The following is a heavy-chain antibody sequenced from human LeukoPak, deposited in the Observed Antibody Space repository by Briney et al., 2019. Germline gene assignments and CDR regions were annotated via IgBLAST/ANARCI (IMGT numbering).Heavy chain of an antibody. CDR1: VYSISSGYY. J-gene: IGHJ4*02. CDR3: ARYDFWSGYYQIDY. CDR2: ISHSGST. V-gene: IGHV4-38-2*02. D-gene: IGHD3-3*01. Sequence: SETLSLTCTVSVYSISSGYYWGWIRQPPRKGLEWIGSISHSGSTYYNPSLKSRVTISVDTSKNQFSLQLSSVTAADTAVYYCARYDFWSGYYQIDYWGQGTLVTVSS.